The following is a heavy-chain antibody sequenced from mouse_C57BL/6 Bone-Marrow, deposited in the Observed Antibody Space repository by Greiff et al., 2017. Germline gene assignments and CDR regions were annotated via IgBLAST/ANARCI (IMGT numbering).Heavy chain of an antibody. Sequence: VQLQQSGAELVRPGASVKLSCTASGFNIKDDYIHWVKQRPEQGLEWIGWFDPEIGDTEYASKFQGKATITSYTSSNTAYLQLSRLTSEDAAVYYCSYFDGNYFDFWGQGTPLTVAS. V-gene: IGHV14-4*01. D-gene: IGHD1-1*02. CDR3: SYFDGNYFDF. CDR1: GFNIKDDY. CDR2: FDPEIGDT. J-gene: IGHJ2*01.